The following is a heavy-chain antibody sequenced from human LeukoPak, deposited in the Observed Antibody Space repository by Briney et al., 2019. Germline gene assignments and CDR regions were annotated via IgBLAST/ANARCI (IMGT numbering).Heavy chain of an antibody. CDR2: INWNGGST. CDR1: GFTFDDYG. D-gene: IGHD6-19*01. V-gene: IGHV3-20*04. Sequence: GGSLRLSCAASGFTFDDYGMSWVRQAPGKGLEWVSGINWNGGSTGYADSVKGRFTISRDNAKNSLYLQMNSLRAEDTALYYCARGHLVGYSSGWFFDYWGQGTLVTVSS. CDR3: ARGHLVGYSSGWFFDY. J-gene: IGHJ4*02.